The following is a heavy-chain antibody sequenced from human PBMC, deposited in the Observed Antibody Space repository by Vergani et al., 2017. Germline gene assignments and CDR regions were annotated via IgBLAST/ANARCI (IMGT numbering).Heavy chain of an antibody. Sequence: QVQLQESGPGLVKPSETLSLTCAVSGYSISSGYYWGWIRQPPGKGLEWIGSIYHSGSTYYNPSLKSRVTISVDTSKNQFSLKLGSVTAADTAVYYCARGLPARGGYSPFDYWGQGTLVTVSS. CDR1: GYSISSGYY. CDR3: ARGLPARGGYSPFDY. D-gene: IGHD3-10*01. CDR2: IYHSGST. J-gene: IGHJ4*02. V-gene: IGHV4-38-2*01.